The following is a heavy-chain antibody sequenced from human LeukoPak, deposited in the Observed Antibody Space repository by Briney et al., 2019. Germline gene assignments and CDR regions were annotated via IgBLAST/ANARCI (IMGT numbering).Heavy chain of an antibody. CDR2: ISAYNGNT. V-gene: IGHV1-18*01. CDR3: ARDKASSRYYLDY. Sequence: ASVKVSCKASGYMFTNYGINWVRQAPGQGLEWMGWISAYNGNTNYAQNLQGRVTMTTDTSTSTAYMELRSLRSDDTAVYYCARDKASSRYYLDYWGQGTLVTVSS. CDR1: GYMFTNYG. D-gene: IGHD2-2*01. J-gene: IGHJ4*02.